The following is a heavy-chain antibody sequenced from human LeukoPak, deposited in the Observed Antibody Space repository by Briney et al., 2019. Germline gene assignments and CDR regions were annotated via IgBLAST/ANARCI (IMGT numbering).Heavy chain of an antibody. J-gene: IGHJ4*02. CDR3: ARSEGYSSGWLPPGY. CDR1: GGSISSYY. D-gene: IGHD6-19*01. V-gene: IGHV4-59*01. CDR2: IYYSGST. Sequence: SETLSLTCTVCGGSISSYYWSWIRQPPGKGLEWIGYIYYSGSTNYNPSLKSRVTISVDTSKNQFSLKLSSVTAADTAVYYCARSEGYSSGWLPPGYWGQGTLVTVSS.